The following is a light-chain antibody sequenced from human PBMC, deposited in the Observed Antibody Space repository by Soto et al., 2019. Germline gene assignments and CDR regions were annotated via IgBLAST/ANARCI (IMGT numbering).Light chain of an antibody. J-gene: IGLJ2*01. V-gene: IGLV1-40*01. CDR1: NSNIGADYG. Sequence: QSVLTQPPSVTGAPGQRVTISCTGSNSNIGADYGVHWYQQFPETAPKLLIYDNTNRPSGVPDRFSGSKSGTSASLAITGLQAEDEADYYCQSFDSSFIGLVFGGGTQLTV. CDR3: QSFDSSFIGLV. CDR2: DNT.